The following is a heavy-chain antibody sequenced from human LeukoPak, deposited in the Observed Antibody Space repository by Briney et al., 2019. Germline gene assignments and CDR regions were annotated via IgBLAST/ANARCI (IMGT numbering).Heavy chain of an antibody. J-gene: IGHJ6*02. V-gene: IGHV3-11*01. D-gene: IGHD6-19*01. Sequence: GGSLRLSCAASGFTFSDYYMSWIRRAPGKGLEWVSYISSSGSTIYYADSVKGRFTISRDNAKNSLYLQMNSLRAEDTAVYYCARESSSGWYRYYYGMDVWGQGTTVTVSS. CDR2: ISSSGSTI. CDR3: ARESSSGWYRYYYGMDV. CDR1: GFTFSDYY.